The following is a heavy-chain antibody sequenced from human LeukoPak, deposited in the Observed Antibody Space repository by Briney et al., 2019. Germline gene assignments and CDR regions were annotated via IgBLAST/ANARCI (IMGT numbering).Heavy chain of an antibody. J-gene: IGHJ6*03. CDR2: IYDSGST. Sequence: PSETLSLTCTVSGYSISSGYYWGWSRPPPGKGLEWIGSIYDSGSTYYNPSLKSRVTISVDTSKNQFSLKLSSVTAADTAVYYCARRFGRMRDSSGYQRTYYYYYYMDVWGKGTTVTISS. V-gene: IGHV4-38-2*02. CDR3: ARRFGRMRDSSGYQRTYYYYYYMDV. D-gene: IGHD3-22*01. CDR1: GYSISSGYY.